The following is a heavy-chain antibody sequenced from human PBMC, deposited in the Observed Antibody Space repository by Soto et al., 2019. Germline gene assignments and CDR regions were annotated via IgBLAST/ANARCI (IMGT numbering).Heavy chain of an antibody. CDR3: ARGALTTLAYYYGMDV. J-gene: IGHJ6*02. CDR2: IIPIFGTT. CDR1: GGTFSSYT. Sequence: SVKVSCKASGGTFSSYTMSWVRQAPGQGLEWMGGIIPIFGTTSYAHKFQGRVTITADESTSTVYMELSSLRGEDTAVYYCARGALTTLAYYYGMDVWGQGTTVTVSS. D-gene: IGHD4-4*01. V-gene: IGHV1-69*13.